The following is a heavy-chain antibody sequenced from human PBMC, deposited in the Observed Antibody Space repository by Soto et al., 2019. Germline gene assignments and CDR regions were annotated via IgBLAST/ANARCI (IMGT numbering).Heavy chain of an antibody. CDR2: IIPIFGTA. Sequence: SVQVSCKASGGTLSSYAISWLRQAPGPGLEWMGGIIPIFGTANYAQKFQGRVTITADESTSTAYMELSSLRSEDTAVDYCSGGLKQLDPYYYYGMDVWGQGTTVTVSS. V-gene: IGHV1-69*13. CDR1: GGTLSSYA. J-gene: IGHJ6*02. CDR3: SGGLKQLDPYYYYGMDV. D-gene: IGHD6-6*01.